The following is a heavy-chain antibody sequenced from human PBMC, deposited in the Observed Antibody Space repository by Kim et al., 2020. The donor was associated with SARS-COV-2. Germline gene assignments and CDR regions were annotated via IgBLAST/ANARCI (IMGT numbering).Heavy chain of an antibody. CDR2: IKQDGSEK. CDR1: GFTFSSYW. J-gene: IGHJ4*02. V-gene: IGHV3-7*01. CDR3: AREFGYYDSSGYANYFDY. Sequence: GGSLRLSCAASGFTFSSYWMSWVRQAPGKGLEWVANIKQDGSEKYYVDSVKGRFTISRDNAKNSLYLQMNSLRAEDTAVYYCAREFGYYDSSGYANYFDYWGQGTLVTVSS. D-gene: IGHD3-22*01.